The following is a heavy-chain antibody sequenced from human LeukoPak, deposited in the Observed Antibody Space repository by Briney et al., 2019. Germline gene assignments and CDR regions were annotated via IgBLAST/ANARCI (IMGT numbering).Heavy chain of an antibody. J-gene: IGHJ4*02. CDR2: INHSGST. CDR3: ARGHLVVVAAPRSQTDGYYFDY. Sequence: PSETLSLTCAVYGGSFSGYYWSWIRQPPGKGLEWIGEINHSGSTNYNPSLKSRVTISVDTSKNQFSLKLSSVTAADTAVYYCARGHLVVVAAPRSQTDGYYFDYWGQGTLVTVSS. V-gene: IGHV4-34*01. CDR1: GGSFSGYY. D-gene: IGHD2-15*01.